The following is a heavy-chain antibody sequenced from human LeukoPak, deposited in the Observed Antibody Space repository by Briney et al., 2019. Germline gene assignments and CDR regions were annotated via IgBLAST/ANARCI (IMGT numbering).Heavy chain of an antibody. CDR3: ARHEGSSGVVIIDY. Sequence: PSETLSLTCTVSGGSISSSSHSWGWIRQPPGKGLEWIGSMYYSGSAYYNPSLKSRVTISVDTSKNQFSLKLRSVTAADTAVYYCARHEGSSGVVIIDYRAQGPLVTVTS. CDR2: MYYSGSA. D-gene: IGHD3-3*01. CDR1: GGSISSSSHS. V-gene: IGHV4-39*01. J-gene: IGHJ4*01.